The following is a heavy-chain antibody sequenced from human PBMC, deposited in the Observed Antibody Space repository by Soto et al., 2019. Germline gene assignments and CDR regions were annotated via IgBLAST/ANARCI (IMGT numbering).Heavy chain of an antibody. CDR2: IYYSGST. V-gene: IGHV4-39*01. J-gene: IGHJ4*02. Sequence: SETLSLTCTVGGGSISSSSYYWGWISQPPGKGLEWIGSIYYSGSTYYNPSLKSRVTISVDTSKNQFSLKLSSVTAADTAVYYCARYVNIVATTQDFDYWGQGTLVTVSS. CDR1: GGSISSSSYY. D-gene: IGHD5-12*01. CDR3: ARYVNIVATTQDFDY.